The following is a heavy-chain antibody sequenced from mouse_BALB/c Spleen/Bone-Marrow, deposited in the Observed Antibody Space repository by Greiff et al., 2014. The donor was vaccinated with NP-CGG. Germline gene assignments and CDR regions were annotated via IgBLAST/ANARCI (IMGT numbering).Heavy chain of an antibody. J-gene: IGHJ3*01. D-gene: IGHD2-4*01. CDR2: INPSNGGT. V-gene: IGHV1S81*02. Sequence: VQLQQSGAELVKPGASVKLSCKASGYTFTSYYMYWVKQRPGQGLEWIGGINPSNGGTNFNEKFKSKATLTVDKSSSTAYMQRSSLTSEDSAVYCGTRGDDYDEEFAYWGQGTLVTVSA. CDR3: TRGDDYDEEFAY. CDR1: GYTFTSYY.